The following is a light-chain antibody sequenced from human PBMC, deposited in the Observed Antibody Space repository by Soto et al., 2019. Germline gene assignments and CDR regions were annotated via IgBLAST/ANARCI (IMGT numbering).Light chain of an antibody. J-gene: IGLJ1*01. V-gene: IGLV2-14*01. CDR3: SSYTSSNTPGV. Sequence: QSALTQPASVSGSPGQSIIISCTGTSSDVGDYNYVSWYQQHPGKAPKLMIYEVSNRPSGVSNRFSGSKSGNTASLTISGLQAEDEADYYCSSYTSSNTPGVFGTGTKLTVL. CDR1: SSDVGDYNY. CDR2: EVS.